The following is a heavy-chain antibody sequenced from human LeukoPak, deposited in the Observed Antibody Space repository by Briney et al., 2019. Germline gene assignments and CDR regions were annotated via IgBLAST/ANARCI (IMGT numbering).Heavy chain of an antibody. V-gene: IGHV4-34*01. Sequence: SETLSLTCAVYGGFFSGYYWSWNRQPPGKGLEWIGEINHSGSANYNPSLKSRVTIPVDTSKIQFSLKLSSVTAADTAVYYCAKGPGLGSFNYWGKDTRVTVSS. CDR1: GGFFSGYY. CDR3: AKGPGLGSFNY. D-gene: IGHD3-10*01. CDR2: INHSGSA. J-gene: IGHJ4*02.